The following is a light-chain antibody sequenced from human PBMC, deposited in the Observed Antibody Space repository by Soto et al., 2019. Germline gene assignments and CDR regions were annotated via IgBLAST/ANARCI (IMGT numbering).Light chain of an antibody. J-gene: IGLJ1*01. CDR3: GSYTTSSTLV. CDR1: SSDVGGYNY. Sequence: QSALTQPASVSGSPGQSITISCTGTSSDVGGYNYVSWYQQHPVKAPKLLIYDVSERPSGVSIRFSGSKSGNTASLTISGLQAEDEADYYCGSYTTSSTLVFGTGTKVTVL. V-gene: IGLV2-14*03. CDR2: DVS.